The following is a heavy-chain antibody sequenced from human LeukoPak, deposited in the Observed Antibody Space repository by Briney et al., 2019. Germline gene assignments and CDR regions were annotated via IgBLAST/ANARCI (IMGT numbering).Heavy chain of an antibody. V-gene: IGHV1-8*01. Sequence: GASVSLSCKASGYTFTSYDINWVRQAPGQGLEWMVGMNPNSGNTVYAQKFQGRVTMTRNTSMSTAYMELSSLRSEDTAVYYCAIAPLDYYDSSGYSYGYWGQGTLVTVSS. D-gene: IGHD3-22*01. CDR1: GYTFTSYD. CDR2: MNPNSGNT. J-gene: IGHJ4*02. CDR3: AIAPLDYYDSSGYSYGY.